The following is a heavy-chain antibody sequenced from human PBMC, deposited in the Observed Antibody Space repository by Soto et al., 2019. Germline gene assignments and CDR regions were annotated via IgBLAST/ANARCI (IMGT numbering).Heavy chain of an antibody. D-gene: IGHD3-10*01. CDR1: GFTFSKSV. CDR2: ISYDGYLK. V-gene: IGHV3-30*18. Sequence: PGWSPKLSCEASGFTFSKSVMQWVRKAPGKGLEWVAVISYDGYLKYYVDSVKGRFTVARDNSKNTLFLEMNSLRVEDTAVYFCAKDFKVSGSHYGTLNYYYGMDVWGQGTTVTVSS. CDR3: AKDFKVSGSHYGTLNYYYGMDV. J-gene: IGHJ6*02.